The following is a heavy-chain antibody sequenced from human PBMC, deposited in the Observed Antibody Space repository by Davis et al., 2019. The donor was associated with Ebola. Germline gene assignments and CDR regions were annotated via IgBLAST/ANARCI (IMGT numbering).Heavy chain of an antibody. CDR1: GYTFSDHY. V-gene: IGHV1-46*01. Sequence: AASVKVSCKASGYTFSDHYMNWVRQAPGRGLEWMGMINPSGGRTTYAQKFQGRVTMTRDTSTGTVYLDLSGLRSEDTAVYYCTIVRAVYGSGAYLNFWGQGTLVTVSS. CDR3: TIVRAVYGSGAYLNF. J-gene: IGHJ4*02. CDR2: INPSGGRT. D-gene: IGHD3-10*01.